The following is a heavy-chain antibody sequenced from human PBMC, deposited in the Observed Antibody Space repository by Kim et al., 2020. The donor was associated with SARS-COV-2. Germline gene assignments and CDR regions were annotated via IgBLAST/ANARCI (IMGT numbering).Heavy chain of an antibody. D-gene: IGHD2-2*01. CDR2: IYYSGST. J-gene: IGHJ6*02. CDR1: GGSISSSSYY. CDR3: ARLSAGYCSSTSCYPYYYYYYGMDV. V-gene: IGHV4-39*01. Sequence: SETLSLTCTVSGGSISSSSYYWGWIRQPPGKGLEWIGSIYYSGSTYYNPSLKSRVTISVDTSKNQFSLKLSSVTAADTAVYYCARLSAGYCSSTSCYPYYYYYYGMDVWGQGTTVTVSS.